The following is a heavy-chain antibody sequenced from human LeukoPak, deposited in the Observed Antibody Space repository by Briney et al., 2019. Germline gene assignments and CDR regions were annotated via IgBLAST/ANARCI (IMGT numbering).Heavy chain of an antibody. D-gene: IGHD6-13*01. CDR1: GFTFSSYG. Sequence: PGGSLRLSCAASGFTFSSYGTHWVRQAPGKGLEWVAFIRYDGSNKYYADSVKGRSTISRDNSKNTLYLQMNSPRAEDTAVYYCAKDLGIAAAGTGFSWGQGTMVTVSS. CDR2: IRYDGSNK. V-gene: IGHV3-30*02. CDR3: AKDLGIAAAGTGFS. J-gene: IGHJ3*01.